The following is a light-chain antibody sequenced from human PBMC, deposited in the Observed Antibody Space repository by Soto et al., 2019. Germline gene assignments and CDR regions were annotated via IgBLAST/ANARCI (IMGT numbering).Light chain of an antibody. CDR3: SSYAGSFYV. CDR2: EVS. CDR1: SSDVGGYNY. V-gene: IGLV2-8*01. Sequence: QSVLTQPPSASGSPGQSVTISCTGTSSDVGGYNYVSWYQQHPGKAPKLTIYEVSKRPSGVPDRFSGSKSGNTASLTVSGLQAEDEADYYCSSYAGSFYVFGTGTKLTVL. J-gene: IGLJ1*01.